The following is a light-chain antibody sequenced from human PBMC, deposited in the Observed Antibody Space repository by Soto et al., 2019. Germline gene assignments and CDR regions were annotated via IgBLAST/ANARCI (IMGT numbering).Light chain of an antibody. CDR2: GVT. V-gene: IGLV2-14*01. CDR1: SSDVGAYYS. J-gene: IGLJ1*01. Sequence: ALTQPASVSGSPGQSITISCTGTSSDVGAYYSVSWYQHHPGKAPKLIIYGVTNRPSGVSNRFSGSKSGNTASLTISGLQAEDEADYHCSSYTSSSSHYVFGTGTKVTVL. CDR3: SSYTSSSSHYV.